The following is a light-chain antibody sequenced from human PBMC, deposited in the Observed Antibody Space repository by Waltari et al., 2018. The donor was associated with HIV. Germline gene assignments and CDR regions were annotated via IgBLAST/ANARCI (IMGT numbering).Light chain of an antibody. CDR2: EVS. J-gene: IGLJ2*01. Sequence: QSALTQPASVSGSPGQSITISCTGTTSDIGTYAFVSWYQQHPGKPPKLIIFEVSERPSGVSDRCSGSKSGNTASLTISELQPDDEADYYCCSFAASTALLFGGRTRLTVL. CDR3: CSFAASTALL. CDR1: TSDIGTYAF. V-gene: IGLV2-23*02.